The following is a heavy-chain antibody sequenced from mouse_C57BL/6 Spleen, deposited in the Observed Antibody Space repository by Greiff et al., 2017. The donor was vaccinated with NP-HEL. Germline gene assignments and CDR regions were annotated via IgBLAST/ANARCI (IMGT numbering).Heavy chain of an antibody. Sequence: QVQLQQPGAELVRPGSSVKLSCKASGYTFTSYWMHWVKQRPIQGLEWIGNIDPSDSETHSNQKFKDKATLTVDQSSSTAYLQLSSLTSEDCAVYYGARSSTVVATDFKYWGQGTTLTVSS. J-gene: IGHJ2*01. CDR1: GYTFTSYW. D-gene: IGHD1-1*01. CDR3: ARSSTVVATDFKY. CDR2: IDPSDSET. V-gene: IGHV1-52*01.